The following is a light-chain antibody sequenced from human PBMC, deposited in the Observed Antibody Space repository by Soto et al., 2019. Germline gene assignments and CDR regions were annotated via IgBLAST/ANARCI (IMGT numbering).Light chain of an antibody. CDR3: QHYSSYSEA. V-gene: IGKV1-5*03. CDR2: KAS. CDR1: QTISSW. Sequence: DIQMTQSPSTLSGSVGDRVTITCRASQTISSWLAWYQQKPGKAPKLLIYKASTLKSGVPSRFSGSGSGTDFTLTISSLQPDDFATYYCQHYSSYSEAFGQGTKVELK. J-gene: IGKJ1*01.